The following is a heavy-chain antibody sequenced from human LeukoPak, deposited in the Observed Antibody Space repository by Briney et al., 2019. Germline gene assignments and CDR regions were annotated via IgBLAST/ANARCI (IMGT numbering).Heavy chain of an antibody. V-gene: IGHV1-2*02. J-gene: IGHJ4*02. CDR2: INPNSGGT. D-gene: IGHD4-11*01. CDR3: ARAPPREGVTTFFDY. Sequence: GASVKVSCKASGYTFTGYYMHWVRQAPGQGLEWMGWINPNSGGTNYAQKFQGRVTMTRDTSISTAYMELSRLRSDDTAVYYCARAPPREGVTTFFDYWGQGTLVTVSS. CDR1: GYTFTGYY.